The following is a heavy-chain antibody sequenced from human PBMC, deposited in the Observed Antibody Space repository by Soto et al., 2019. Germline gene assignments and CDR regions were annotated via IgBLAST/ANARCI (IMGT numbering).Heavy chain of an antibody. CDR1: GFTFSIYG. J-gene: IGHJ4*02. Sequence: QVQLVASGGGVVQPGRSLRLSCAASGFTFSIYGMHWVRQAPGKGLEWVAVLWYEGINKYYADSAKGRFNISRDTSKNTLYLQMNSLRAEDTAVYYCARRGSYDSLDYWGQGTLVTVSS. CDR2: LWYEGINK. V-gene: IGHV3-33*01. CDR3: ARRGSYDSLDY. D-gene: IGHD3-22*01.